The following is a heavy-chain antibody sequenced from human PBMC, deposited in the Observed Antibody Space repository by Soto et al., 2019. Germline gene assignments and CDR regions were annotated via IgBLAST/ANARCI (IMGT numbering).Heavy chain of an antibody. Sequence: SSETLSLTCTVSGGSIYRSGYYWGWIRQPPGRGLEWIGNIDYNGVTYSNPSLKSRVTISRDTSKDQFSLKLTSVTAADTALYYCGKVLVGATGHTDSDSWGPGTLVTVSS. V-gene: IGHV4-39*01. D-gene: IGHD2-15*01. CDR2: IDYNGVT. CDR3: GKVLVGATGHTDSDS. CDR1: GGSIYRSGYY. J-gene: IGHJ4*02.